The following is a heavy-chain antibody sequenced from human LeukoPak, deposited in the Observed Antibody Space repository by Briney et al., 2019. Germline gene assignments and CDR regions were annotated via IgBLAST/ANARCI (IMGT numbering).Heavy chain of an antibody. Sequence: SETLSLTCTVSGGSISSSSYYWGWIRQPPGKGLEWIGSIYYSGSTYYNPSLKSRVTISVDTSKNQFSLKLSSATAADTAVYYCARPLVATITIFDYWGQGTLVTVSS. CDR2: IYYSGST. CDR1: GGSISSSSYY. J-gene: IGHJ4*02. D-gene: IGHD5-12*01. CDR3: ARPLVATITIFDY. V-gene: IGHV4-39*01.